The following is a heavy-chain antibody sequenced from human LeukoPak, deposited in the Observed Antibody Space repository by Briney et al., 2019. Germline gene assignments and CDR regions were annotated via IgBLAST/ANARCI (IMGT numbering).Heavy chain of an antibody. V-gene: IGHV1-18*01. CDR2: ISAYNGNT. Sequence: ASVKVSCKASGYTFTSYGISWVRQAPGQGLEWMGWISAYNGNTNYAQKLQGRVTVTTDTSTSTAYMELRSLRSDDTAVYYCARGGSSSWYGDYYYMDVWGKGTTVTVSS. CDR3: ARGGSSSWYGDYYYMDV. CDR1: GYTFTSYG. D-gene: IGHD6-13*01. J-gene: IGHJ6*03.